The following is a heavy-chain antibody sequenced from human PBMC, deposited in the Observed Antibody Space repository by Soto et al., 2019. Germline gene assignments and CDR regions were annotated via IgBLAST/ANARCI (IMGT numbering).Heavy chain of an antibody. Sequence: ASVTVSCKPSGYSFIDYYLHWVRQAPGQGLEWMGWIDPKSGRTNYAQKFQGRVALTRDMYISTAYMELTWLKADDQAVYYSASGPGGGNDFWG. J-gene: IGHJ3*01. CDR1: GYSFIDYY. D-gene: IGHD2-15*01. CDR2: IDPKSGRT. CDR3: ASGPGGGNDF. V-gene: IGHV1-2*02.